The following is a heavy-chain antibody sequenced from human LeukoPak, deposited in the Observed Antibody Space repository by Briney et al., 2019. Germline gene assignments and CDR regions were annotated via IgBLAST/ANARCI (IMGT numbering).Heavy chain of an antibody. V-gene: IGHV1-2*02. CDR1: GYTFTGYY. CDR2: INPNSGGT. J-gene: IGHJ4*02. Sequence: VVSVKVSCTASGYTFTGYYMHWVRQAPGQGLECMGWINPNSGGTNYARKFQGRVTMTRDTSISTAYMELSRLRSDDTAVYYCARGRHGYIDYWGQGTLVTVSS. CDR3: ARGRHGYIDY.